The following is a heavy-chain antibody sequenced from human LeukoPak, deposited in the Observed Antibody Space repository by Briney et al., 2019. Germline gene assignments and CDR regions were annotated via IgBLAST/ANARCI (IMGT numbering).Heavy chain of an antibody. CDR3: ARGWDDYGGNPLDY. Sequence: SSETLSLTCTVSGGSISSYYWSWIRQPPGKGLEWIGYIYYSGSTNYNPSLKSRVTISVDTSKNQFSLKLSSVTAADMAVYYCARGWDDYGGNPLDYWGQGTLVTVSS. CDR2: IYYSGST. J-gene: IGHJ4*02. V-gene: IGHV4-59*01. D-gene: IGHD4-23*01. CDR1: GGSISSYY.